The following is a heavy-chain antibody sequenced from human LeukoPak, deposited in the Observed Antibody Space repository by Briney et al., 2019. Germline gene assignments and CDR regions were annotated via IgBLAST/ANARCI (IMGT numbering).Heavy chain of an antibody. D-gene: IGHD2-21*02. J-gene: IGHJ4*02. CDR2: ISYDGSNK. CDR1: GFTFSSYA. Sequence: QPGKSLRLSCAASGFTFSSYAKYWVRHAPGKGLEWVAVISYDGSNKYYADSVKSRFTISRDNSKNTLYLQMNSLRAEDTAVYYCARDPFHIVVVTASHVFDYWGQGTLVTVSS. CDR3: ARDPFHIVVVTASHVFDY. V-gene: IGHV3-30-3*01.